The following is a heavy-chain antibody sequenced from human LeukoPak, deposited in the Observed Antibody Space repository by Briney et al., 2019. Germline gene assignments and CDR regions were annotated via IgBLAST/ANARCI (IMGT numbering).Heavy chain of an antibody. CDR1: GFTVSTYW. CDR3: ASSMVYAFDI. J-gene: IGHJ3*02. Sequence: GGSLRLSCAAPGFTVSTYWMSWVRQSPGKGLEWVANIKQDGSEKHNVDSVKGRFTISRDNAKNSLYLQMNSLRVEDTAVYYCASSMVYAFDIWGQGTMVTVSS. CDR2: IKQDGSEK. D-gene: IGHD2-8*01. V-gene: IGHV3-7*01.